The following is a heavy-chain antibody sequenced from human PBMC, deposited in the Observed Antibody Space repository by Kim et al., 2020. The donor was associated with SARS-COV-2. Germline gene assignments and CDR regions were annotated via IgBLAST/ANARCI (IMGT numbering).Heavy chain of an antibody. CDR2: IYYSGST. D-gene: IGHD3-16*01. V-gene: IGHV4-39*01. J-gene: IGHJ4*02. CDR1: GGSISNANYY. CDR3: ARRYDYLWESPLFIGFDY. Sequence: SETLSLTCTVSGGSISNANYYWGWIRQPPGKGLEWIGSIYYSGSTYYSPSLKSRVNISVDTSKNQFSLKLSSVTAADTAVYYCARRYDYLWESPLFIGFDYWGQGTLVTVSS.